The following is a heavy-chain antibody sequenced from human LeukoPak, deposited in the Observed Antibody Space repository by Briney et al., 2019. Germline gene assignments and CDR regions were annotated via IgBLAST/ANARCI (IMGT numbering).Heavy chain of an antibody. V-gene: IGHV3-9*01. Sequence: GGSLRLSCAASGFTFDDYAMHWVRQAPGKGLEWVSGISWNSGSIGYADSEKGRFTISRDNSKNTLYLQMNSLRAEDTAVYYCAKDLFAVGAGALDYWGQGTLVTVSS. J-gene: IGHJ4*02. CDR2: ISWNSGSI. D-gene: IGHD1-26*01. CDR1: GFTFDDYA. CDR3: AKDLFAVGAGALDY.